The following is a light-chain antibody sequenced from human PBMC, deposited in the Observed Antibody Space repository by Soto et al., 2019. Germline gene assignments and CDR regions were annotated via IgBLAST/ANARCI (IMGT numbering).Light chain of an antibody. J-gene: IGKJ1*01. Sequence: EIVLTQSPGTLSLSPGKRATLSCRTSQSVSSNYLAWYQQKPGQAPRLLIYGASSRATGIPDRFSGSGSGTDFTLTISRVEPEDFAVYHCQQYGTSWWTFGQGTKVEIK. CDR1: QSVSSNY. CDR2: GAS. CDR3: QQYGTSWWT. V-gene: IGKV3-20*01.